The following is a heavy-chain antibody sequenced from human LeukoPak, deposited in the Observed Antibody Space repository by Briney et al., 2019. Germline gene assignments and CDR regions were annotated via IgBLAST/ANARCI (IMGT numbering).Heavy chain of an antibody. CDR1: GFTFSSFG. CDR2: ISGGGDTT. Sequence: SGGSLRLSCAASGFTFSSFGMSWVRQAPGKGLEWVSGISGGGDTTYYADSVKGRFTISRDNSKNTLYLQMNSLRVEDTAIYYCAKGQELDDGVFDSWGQGTLVTVSS. J-gene: IGHJ4*02. D-gene: IGHD1-1*01. CDR3: AKGQELDDGVFDS. V-gene: IGHV3-23*01.